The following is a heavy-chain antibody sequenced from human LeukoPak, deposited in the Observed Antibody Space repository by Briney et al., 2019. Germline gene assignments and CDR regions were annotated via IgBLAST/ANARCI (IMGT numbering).Heavy chain of an antibody. CDR1: GGTFSSYA. Sequence: GASVKVSCKASGGTFSSYAISWVRQAPGQGLEWMGGIIPIFGTANYAQKLQGRVTMTTDTSTSTAYMELRSLRSDDTAVYYCARQYPNGYFQHWGQGTLVTVSS. D-gene: IGHD2-2*01. V-gene: IGHV1-69*05. J-gene: IGHJ1*01. CDR2: IIPIFGTA. CDR3: ARQYPNGYFQH.